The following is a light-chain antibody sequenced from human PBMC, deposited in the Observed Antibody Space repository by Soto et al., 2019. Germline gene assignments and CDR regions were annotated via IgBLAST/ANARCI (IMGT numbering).Light chain of an antibody. J-gene: IGKJ1*01. CDR1: PAIASF. CDR3: QQLTGSPWT. CDR2: GAS. Sequence: IQLTQSPSSLSASVGDRVTITCRASPAIASFLAWYQQKPGTAPKLLIYGASTLQSGVPSRFSGSRSGTDYTLNIASLQPEDFETYYCQQLTGSPWTSRQGTPVDSK. V-gene: IGKV1-9*01.